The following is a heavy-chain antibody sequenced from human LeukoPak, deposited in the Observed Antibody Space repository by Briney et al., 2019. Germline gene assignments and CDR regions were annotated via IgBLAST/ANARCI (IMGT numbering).Heavy chain of an antibody. Sequence: PGRSLRLSCVASGFTFSSYAVHWVRQAPGKGLEWVAVISYDEANKYYTDSVKGRFTISRDNSKNTLYLQMNSLRAEDTAVYYCVRETGSTVGSTDFDYWGQGTLVTVSS. D-gene: IGHD4-17*01. CDR1: GFTFSSYA. V-gene: IGHV3-30-3*01. J-gene: IGHJ4*02. CDR2: ISYDEANK. CDR3: VRETGSTVGSTDFDY.